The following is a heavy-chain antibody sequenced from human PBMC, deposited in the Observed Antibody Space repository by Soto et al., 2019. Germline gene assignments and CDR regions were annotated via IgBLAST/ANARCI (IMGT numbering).Heavy chain of an antibody. V-gene: IGHV3-48*01. Sequence: EVQLVESGGGLVQPGGSLRLSCAASGFTFSSYSMNWVRQAPGKGLEWVSYISSSSSTIYYAHSVKGRFTISRDNAKNSLYLQMNSLRAEDTAVYYCAREKGVLLWFGDERDQYYYMDVWGKGTTVTVSS. CDR3: AREKGVLLWFGDERDQYYYMDV. CDR1: GFTFSSYS. J-gene: IGHJ6*03. CDR2: ISSSSSTI. D-gene: IGHD3-10*01.